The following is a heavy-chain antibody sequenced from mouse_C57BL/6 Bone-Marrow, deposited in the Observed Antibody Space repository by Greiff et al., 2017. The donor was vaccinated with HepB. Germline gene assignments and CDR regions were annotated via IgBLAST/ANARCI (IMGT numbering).Heavy chain of an antibody. V-gene: IGHV5-4*03. CDR2: ISDGGSYT. Sequence: DVMLVESGGGLVKPGGSLKLSCAASGFTFSSYAMSWVRQTPEKRLEWVATISDGGSYTYYPDNVKGRFTISRDNAKNNLYLQMSHLKSEDAAMYYCAKANLGPFDYWGQGTTLTVSS. D-gene: IGHD6-1*01. CDR1: GFTFSSYA. CDR3: AKANLGPFDY. J-gene: IGHJ2*01.